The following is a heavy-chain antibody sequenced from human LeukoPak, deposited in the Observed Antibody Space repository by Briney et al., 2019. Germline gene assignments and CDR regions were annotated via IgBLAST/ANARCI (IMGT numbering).Heavy chain of an antibody. CDR1: GGSISSSSYF. D-gene: IGHD4-17*01. J-gene: IGHJ4*02. CDR2: IFYSGST. CDR3: ARQMNTVTAEY. V-gene: IGHV4-39*01. Sequence: SGTLSLTCTVSGGSISSSSYFWGWIRQPPGKGLEWIGIIFYSGSTYYNPSLNSRVTISIDTSKNHFSLRLSSVTAADTAMYYCARQMNTVTAEYWGQGTLVTVSS.